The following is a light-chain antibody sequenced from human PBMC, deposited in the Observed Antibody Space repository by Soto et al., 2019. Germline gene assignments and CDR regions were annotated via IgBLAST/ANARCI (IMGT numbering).Light chain of an antibody. Sequence: AIRMTQSPSSFSASTGDRVTITCRASQGISSYLAWYQQKPGKAPKLLIYAASTLQSGVASRFSGSGSGTDFTLTISCLQSEDFATYYCQQYYSYPHTFGQETKVEIK. CDR1: QGISSY. CDR2: AAS. CDR3: QQYYSYPHT. V-gene: IGKV1-8*01. J-gene: IGKJ1*01.